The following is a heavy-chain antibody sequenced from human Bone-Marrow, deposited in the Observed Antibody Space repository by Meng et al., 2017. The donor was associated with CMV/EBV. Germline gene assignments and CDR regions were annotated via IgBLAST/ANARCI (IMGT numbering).Heavy chain of an antibody. CDR1: GYTFTSYY. D-gene: IGHD2-2*01. V-gene: IGHV1-46*01. CDR2: INPSGGST. Sequence: ASVKVSCKASGYTFTSYYMHWVRQAPGQGLEWMGIINPSGGSTSYAQKFQGRVTMTRDTSTSTVYMELRSLRSEDTAVYYCASSVPADWDFEYWGQGTLVTVSS. J-gene: IGHJ4*02. CDR3: ASSVPADWDFEY.